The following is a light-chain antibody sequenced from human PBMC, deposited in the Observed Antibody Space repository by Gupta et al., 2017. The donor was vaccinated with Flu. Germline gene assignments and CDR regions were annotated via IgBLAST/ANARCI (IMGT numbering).Light chain of an antibody. CDR3: QQRSNWPPEYS. Sequence: EIVLTQSPATLSLSLGERATLSCRASQSVSSYLAWYQQKPSQAPRLLIYDASNRATGIPARFSGSGSGTDFTLTISSLEPEDFAVYYCQQRSNWPPEYSFGQGTKLEIK. V-gene: IGKV3-11*01. CDR2: DAS. J-gene: IGKJ2*03. CDR1: QSVSSY.